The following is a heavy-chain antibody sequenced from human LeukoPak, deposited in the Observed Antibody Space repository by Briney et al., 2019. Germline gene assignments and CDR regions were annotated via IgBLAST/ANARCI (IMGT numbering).Heavy chain of an antibody. CDR3: ARARITIFGVVILSYYFDY. Sequence: PSQTLSLTCTVSGGSISSGGYYWSWIRQHPGKGLEWIGYIYYSGSTYYNPSLRSRVTISVDTSKNQFSLKLSSVTAADTAVYYCARARITIFGVVILSYYFDYWGQGTLVTVSS. J-gene: IGHJ4*02. CDR2: IYYSGST. D-gene: IGHD3-3*01. CDR1: GGSISSGGYY. V-gene: IGHV4-31*03.